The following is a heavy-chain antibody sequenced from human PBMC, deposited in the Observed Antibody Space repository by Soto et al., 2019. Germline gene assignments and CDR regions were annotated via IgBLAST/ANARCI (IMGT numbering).Heavy chain of an antibody. Sequence: QVQLVQSGAEVKRPGASVKVSCRASGYIFTKFPIHWVRQAPGQRLEWMGWINPANGDTGYSQSFQGRVPISRDTSANTAYMELNSLESGETAVYYCARKDYYAAGTYYFENWGQGTLITVSS. CDR1: GYIFTKFP. CDR3: ARKDYYAAGTYYFEN. D-gene: IGHD3-10*01. J-gene: IGHJ4*02. V-gene: IGHV1-3*01. CDR2: INPANGDT.